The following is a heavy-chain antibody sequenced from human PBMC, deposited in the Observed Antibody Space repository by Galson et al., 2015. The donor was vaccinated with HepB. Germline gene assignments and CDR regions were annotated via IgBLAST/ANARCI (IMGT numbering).Heavy chain of an antibody. CDR1: GFTFSSYS. J-gene: IGHJ4*02. CDR2: ISTSSSII. D-gene: IGHD3-16*01. CDR3: ARDGGDSNFDY. V-gene: IGHV3-48*01. Sequence: SLRLSCAASGFTFSSYSMNWVRQAPGKGLEWVSYISTSSSIIYYADSVKGRFTISRDNAKKSLYLQMNSLRAEDTAVYFCARDGGDSNFDYWAQGTLVTVSS.